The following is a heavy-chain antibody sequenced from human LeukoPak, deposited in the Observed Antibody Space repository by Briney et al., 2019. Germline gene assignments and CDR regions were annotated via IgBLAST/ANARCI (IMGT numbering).Heavy chain of an antibody. CDR2: IKQDGSEK. D-gene: IGHD7-27*01. CDR1: GFTFSSYW. J-gene: IGHJ6*02. CDR3: ARVGDWGFYYYYGMDV. V-gene: IGHV3-7*01. Sequence: GGSLRLSCEVSGFTFSSYWMTWVRQAPGKGLEWVANIKQDGSEKYYVDSVKGRFTISRDNRKKSLYLQMNSLRAEDTAVYYCARVGDWGFYYYYGMDVWGQGTTVTVSS.